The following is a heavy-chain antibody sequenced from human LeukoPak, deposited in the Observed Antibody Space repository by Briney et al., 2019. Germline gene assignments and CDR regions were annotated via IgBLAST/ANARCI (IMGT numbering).Heavy chain of an antibody. Sequence: GGSLRLSCAASGFTFSSYAMSWVRQAPGKGLEWVSAISGDAGSTYNADSAKGRFTISRDNSKNTLYLQMNSLRADDTAVYYCAKSMPGGSQGVDHWGQGTLATVSS. CDR1: GFTFSSYA. CDR2: ISGDAGST. CDR3: AKSMPGGSQGVDH. V-gene: IGHV3-23*01. D-gene: IGHD2-8*02. J-gene: IGHJ5*02.